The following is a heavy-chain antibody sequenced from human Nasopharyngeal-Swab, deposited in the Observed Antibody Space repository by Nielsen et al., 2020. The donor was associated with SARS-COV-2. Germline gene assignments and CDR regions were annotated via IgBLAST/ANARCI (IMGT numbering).Heavy chain of an antibody. V-gene: IGHV5-51*01. CDR1: GYSFSSYW. Sequence: GESLKISCKGSGYSFSSYWIGWVRQLPGKGLEWMGIMYPRDSDTRYSPSFQGQVTISADKSISTAYLQWSSLKASDTAIYSCATAYNGNYYWDYWGQGTLVTVSS. CDR3: ATAYNGNYYWDY. D-gene: IGHD1-7*01. CDR2: MYPRDSDT. J-gene: IGHJ4*02.